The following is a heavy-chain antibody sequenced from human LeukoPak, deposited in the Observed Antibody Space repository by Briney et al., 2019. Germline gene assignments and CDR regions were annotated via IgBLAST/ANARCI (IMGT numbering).Heavy chain of an antibody. V-gene: IGHV4-4*09. CDR3: ARCTHSSSFSFDY. CDR1: GGSISSYY. J-gene: IGHJ4*02. CDR2: IYTSGST. Sequence: PSETLSLTCTDSGGSISSYYWSWIRQPPGKGLEWIGYIYTSGSTNYNPSLKSRVTISVDTSKNQFSLKLSSVTAADTAVYYCARCTHSSSFSFDYWGQGTLVTVSS. D-gene: IGHD6-6*01.